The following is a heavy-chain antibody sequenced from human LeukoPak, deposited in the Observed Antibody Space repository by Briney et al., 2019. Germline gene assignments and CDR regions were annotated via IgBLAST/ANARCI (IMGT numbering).Heavy chain of an antibody. V-gene: IGHV5-51*01. CDR1: GYTFTGDW. CDR2: IYPGDSDT. CDR3: ARIGLHFDAFDI. Sequence: GESLKISCKASGYTFTGDWIGWVRQMPGKGLEWMGIIYPGDSDTKYNAPFQGQVTISADKSISTAYLQWGSLKASDTATYYCARIGLHFDAFDIWGQGTMVTVSS. D-gene: IGHD4-11*01. J-gene: IGHJ3*02.